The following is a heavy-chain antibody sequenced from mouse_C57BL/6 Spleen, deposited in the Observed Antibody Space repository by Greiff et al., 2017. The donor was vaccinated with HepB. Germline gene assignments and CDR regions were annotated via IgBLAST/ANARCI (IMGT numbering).Heavy chain of an antibody. J-gene: IGHJ3*01. D-gene: IGHD2-5*01. Sequence: EVQRVESGPGLVKPSQSLSLTCSVTGYSITSGYYWNWIRQFQGNKLEWMGYISYDGSNNYNPSLKNRISITRETSKNQFFLKLNSLTTEDTATYYCARERFFYINTAYWGEGTLVTVSA. CDR3: ARERFFYINTAY. V-gene: IGHV3-6*01. CDR1: GYSITSGYY. CDR2: ISYDGSN.